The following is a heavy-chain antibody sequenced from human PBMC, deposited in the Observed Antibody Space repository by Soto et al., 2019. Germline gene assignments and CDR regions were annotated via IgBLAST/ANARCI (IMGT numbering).Heavy chain of an antibody. D-gene: IGHD1-26*01. CDR1: GFTVSSNY. Sequence: EVQLVETGGGLIQPGGSLRLSCAASGFTVSSNYMSWVRQAPGKGLEWVSVIYSGGSTYYADSVKGRFTISRDNSKNTLYLQMNSLRAEDTAVYYCAREGAVGDTGYFDYWGQGTLVTVSS. CDR2: IYSGGST. CDR3: AREGAVGDTGYFDY. V-gene: IGHV3-53*02. J-gene: IGHJ4*02.